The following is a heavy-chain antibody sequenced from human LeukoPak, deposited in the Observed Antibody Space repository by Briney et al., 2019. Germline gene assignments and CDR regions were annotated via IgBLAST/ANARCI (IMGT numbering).Heavy chain of an antibody. CDR3: AMVRGPYRWFDP. Sequence: PSETLSLTCTVSGGSISSYYWSWIRQPPGKGLEWIGYIYYSGSTNYNPSLKSRVTISVDTSKSQFSLKLSSVTAADTAVYYCAMVRGPYRWFDPWGQGTLVTVSS. CDR1: GGSISSYY. D-gene: IGHD3-10*01. CDR2: IYYSGST. J-gene: IGHJ5*02. V-gene: IGHV4-59*01.